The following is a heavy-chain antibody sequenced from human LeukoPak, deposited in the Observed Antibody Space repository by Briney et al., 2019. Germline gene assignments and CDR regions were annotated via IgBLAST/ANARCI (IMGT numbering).Heavy chain of an antibody. V-gene: IGHV3-30*03. CDR2: ISYDGINK. J-gene: IGHJ4*02. D-gene: IGHD2-15*01. CDR1: GFTFSSYG. Sequence: PGGSLRLSCVASGFTFSSYGMHWVRQAPGKGLEWVTVISYDGINKHYTDSVKGRFTISRDNSKNTVYLEMNSLRAEDMAVYYCVYCSGGNCYYAVRGWTYWGQGTLVTVSS. CDR3: VYCSGGNCYYAVRGWTY.